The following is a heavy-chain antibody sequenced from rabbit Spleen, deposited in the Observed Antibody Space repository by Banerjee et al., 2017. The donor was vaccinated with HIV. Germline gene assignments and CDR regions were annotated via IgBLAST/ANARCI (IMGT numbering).Heavy chain of an antibody. CDR3: ARDLTGVIGWNFNL. J-gene: IGHJ4*01. Sequence: QEQLVEYGGDLVQPEGSLTLTCTASGFSFSSSYWICWVRQAPGKGLEWIGCIGFGSTGNTYYASWAKGRFTISKTSSTTVTLQMTSLTAADTATYFCARDLTGVIGWNFNLWGQGTLVTVS. CDR2: IGFGSTGNT. CDR1: GFSFSSSYW. V-gene: IGHV1S45*01. D-gene: IGHD1-1*01.